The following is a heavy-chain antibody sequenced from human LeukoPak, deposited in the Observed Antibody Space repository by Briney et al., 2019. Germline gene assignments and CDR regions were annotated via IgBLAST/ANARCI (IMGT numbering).Heavy chain of an antibody. CDR2: IIPIFGTA. Sequence: ASVKVSCKASGGTFSSYAISWVRQAPGQGLEWMGGIIPIFGTANYAQKFQGRVTITADKSTSTAYMELSSLRSEDTAVYYCARGRPPRIAVARGKGYYYYMDVWGKGTTVTISS. CDR3: ARGRPPRIAVARGKGYYYYMDV. V-gene: IGHV1-69*06. J-gene: IGHJ6*03. D-gene: IGHD6-19*01. CDR1: GGTFSSYA.